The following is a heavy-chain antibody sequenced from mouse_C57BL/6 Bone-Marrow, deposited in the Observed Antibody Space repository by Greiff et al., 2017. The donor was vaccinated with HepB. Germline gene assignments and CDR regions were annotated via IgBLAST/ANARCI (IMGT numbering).Heavy chain of an antibody. CDR3: AWTAQARGGYFDY. CDR2: IYPYNGVS. D-gene: IGHD3-2*02. CDR1: GYSFTGYY. V-gene: IGHV1-31*01. Sequence: EVKVEESGPELVKPGASVKISCKASGYSFTGYYMHWVKQSHGNILDWIGYIYPYNGVSSYNQKFKGKATLTVDKSSSTAYMELRSLTSEDSAVYYCAWTAQARGGYFDYWGQGTTLTVSS. J-gene: IGHJ2*01.